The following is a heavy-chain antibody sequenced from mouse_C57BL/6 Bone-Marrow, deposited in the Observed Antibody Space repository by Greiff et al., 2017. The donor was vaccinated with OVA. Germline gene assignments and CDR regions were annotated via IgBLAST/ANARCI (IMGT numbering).Heavy chain of an antibody. CDR2: ILPGSGST. Sequence: QVQLQQSGAELMKPGASVKLSCKATGYTFTDYWIKWVKQSPGNGLEWIGEILPGSGSTTYNEKFKGKATFTVDTSSNTAYMQLSSLTTEDSAIYVCASITTVVRGFDYWGQGTTLTVSS. J-gene: IGHJ2*01. V-gene: IGHV1-9*01. CDR1: GYTFTDYW. D-gene: IGHD1-1*01. CDR3: ASITTVVRGFDY.